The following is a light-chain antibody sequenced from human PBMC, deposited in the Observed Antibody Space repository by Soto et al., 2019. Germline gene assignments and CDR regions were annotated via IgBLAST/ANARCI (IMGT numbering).Light chain of an antibody. J-gene: IGKJ3*01. CDR3: QKYSSVPV. CDR2: AAS. V-gene: IGKV1-27*01. Sequence: DIQMTQSPSSLSAPEGDRVTITCRASQGISNYVAWYQQKPGKPPKLLIYAASTLQSGVPSRFSGSGSGTDFTLTINSLQPEDVATYSCQKYSSVPVFGPGTKVDIK. CDR1: QGISNY.